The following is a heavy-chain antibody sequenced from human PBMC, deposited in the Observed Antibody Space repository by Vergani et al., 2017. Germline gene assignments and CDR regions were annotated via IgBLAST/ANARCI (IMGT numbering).Heavy chain of an antibody. Sequence: QVPLVQSGAEVKKPGASVKVSCKASGYTFTSYYMHWVRQAPGQGLEWMGIINPSGGSTSYAQKFQGRVTMTRDTSTSTVYMELSSLRSEDTAVYYCARYQLLHYYYYGMDVWGQGTTVTVSS. D-gene: IGHD2-2*01. CDR3: ARYQLLHYYYYGMDV. CDR1: GYTFTSYY. CDR2: INPSGGST. J-gene: IGHJ6*02. V-gene: IGHV1-46*01.